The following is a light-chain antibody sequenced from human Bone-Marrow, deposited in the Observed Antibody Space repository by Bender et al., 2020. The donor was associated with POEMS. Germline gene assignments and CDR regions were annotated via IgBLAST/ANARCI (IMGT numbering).Light chain of an antibody. CDR1: ALPKQY. J-gene: IGLJ3*02. CDR2: KDS. Sequence: SYALTQPPSVSLSPGQTVSITCSGDALPKQYAYWYQQKPGQAPVLLIFKDSGRPSGIPERFSGSSSGTTVTLTISGVQAEDEADYYCQSADSSGAYWVFGGGTKLTVL. V-gene: IGLV3-25*03. CDR3: QSADSSGAYWV.